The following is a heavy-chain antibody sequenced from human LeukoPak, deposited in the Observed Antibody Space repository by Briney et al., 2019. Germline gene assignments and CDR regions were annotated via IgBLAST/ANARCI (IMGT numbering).Heavy chain of an antibody. D-gene: IGHD3-16*01. J-gene: IGHJ4*02. CDR1: GGSISSSTYY. Sequence: SETLSLTCTVSGGSISSSTYYWGWIRQPPGQGLEGIGAVYYTGTTYYNPSLRSRVTISVDTSKNHFSLNLSSVTAADTALYYCASAPRQGSIGGLDYWGQGTLVTVSS. V-gene: IGHV4-39*02. CDR3: ASAPRQGSIGGLDY. CDR2: VYYTGTT.